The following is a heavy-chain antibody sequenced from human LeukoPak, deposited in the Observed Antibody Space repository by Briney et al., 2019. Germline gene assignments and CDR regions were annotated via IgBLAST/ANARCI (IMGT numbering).Heavy chain of an antibody. J-gene: IGHJ4*02. CDR2: INPNSGGT. D-gene: IGHD1-1*01. CDR1: GYTFTGYY. CDR3: ARDHSGTTGLDLYYFDY. Sequence: GASVKVSCKASGYTFTGYYMHWVRQAPGQGLEWMGWINPNSGGTNYAQKFQGRVTMTRDTSISTAYMELSRLRSDDTAVYYCARDHSGTTGLDLYYFDYWGQGTLVTVSS. V-gene: IGHV1-2*02.